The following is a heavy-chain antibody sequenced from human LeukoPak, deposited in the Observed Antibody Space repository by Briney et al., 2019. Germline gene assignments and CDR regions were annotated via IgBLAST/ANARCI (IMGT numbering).Heavy chain of an antibody. D-gene: IGHD6-19*01. CDR1: GGSISSYY. CDR2: IYYSGST. J-gene: IGHJ4*02. CDR3: ARTHDSSGWSQNFDY. Sequence: PSETLSLTCTVSGGSISSYYWSWIRQPPGKGLEWIGYIYYSGSTNYNPSLKSRVTISVDTSKNQFSLKLSSVTAADTAVYYCARTHDSSGWSQNFDYWGQGTLVTVSS. V-gene: IGHV4-59*01.